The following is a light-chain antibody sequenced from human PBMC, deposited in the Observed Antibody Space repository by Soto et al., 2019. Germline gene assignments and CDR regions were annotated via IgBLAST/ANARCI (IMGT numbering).Light chain of an antibody. V-gene: IGKV1-5*01. J-gene: IGKJ4*01. CDR2: DAS. Sequence: DIQMTQSPSTLSASVGDRVTITCRASQNVFTWLAWYQHRPGKAPKLLIYDASLLVSGVPSRFSGSGSGTEFTLTISNLQSDDFATYYCQQYYTHSFCGGTKVDIK. CDR3: QQYYTHS. CDR1: QNVFTW.